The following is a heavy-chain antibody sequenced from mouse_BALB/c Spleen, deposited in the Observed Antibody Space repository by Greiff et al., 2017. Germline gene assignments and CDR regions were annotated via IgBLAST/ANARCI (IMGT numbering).Heavy chain of an antibody. Sequence: VQLQQSGAELVRSGASVKLSCTASGFNIKDYYMHWVKQRPEQGLEWSGGIEPENGDTEYAPKFQGKATMTADTSSNTAYLQLSSLTSEDTADYYCAREAYGSSYGFAYWGQGTLVTVSA. CDR1: GFNIKDYY. V-gene: IGHV14-4*02. CDR2: IEPENGDT. D-gene: IGHD1-1*01. J-gene: IGHJ3*01. CDR3: AREAYGSSYGFAY.